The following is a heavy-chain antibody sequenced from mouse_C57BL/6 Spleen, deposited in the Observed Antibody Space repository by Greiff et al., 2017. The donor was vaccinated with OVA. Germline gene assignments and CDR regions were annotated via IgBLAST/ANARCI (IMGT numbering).Heavy chain of an antibody. D-gene: IGHD1-1*01. Sequence: QVQLQQSGAELVRPGASVTLSCKASGYTFTDYEMHWVKQTPVHGLEWIGAIDPETGGTAYNQKFKGKAILTADKSSSTAYMELRSLTSEDSAVYYCTRWNYHGSSDWGQGTTLTVSS. CDR3: TRWNYHGSSD. V-gene: IGHV1-15*01. J-gene: IGHJ2*01. CDR2: IDPETGGT. CDR1: GYTFTDYE.